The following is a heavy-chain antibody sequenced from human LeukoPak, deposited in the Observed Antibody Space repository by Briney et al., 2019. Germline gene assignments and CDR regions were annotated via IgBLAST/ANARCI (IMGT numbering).Heavy chain of an antibody. CDR1: GYTFTDYY. Sequence: ASVKVSCKASGYTFTDYYMHWVRQAPGQGLEWMGWINANRGGTSYAQRFQGRVTMTRDTSITTAYMELSRLKSDDTAVYYCASRYCSSTSCYYFDYWGRGPLVTVSS. CDR2: INANRGGT. J-gene: IGHJ4*02. V-gene: IGHV1-2*02. D-gene: IGHD2-2*01. CDR3: ASRYCSSTSCYYFDY.